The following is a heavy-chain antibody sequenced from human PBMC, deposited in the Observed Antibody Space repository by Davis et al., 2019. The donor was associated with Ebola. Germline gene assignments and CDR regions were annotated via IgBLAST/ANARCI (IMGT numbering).Heavy chain of an antibody. CDR3: ARSGASNWFDP. Sequence: SVTVSCMASGYTFTSYGISWVRQPPGQGLEWMGWISAYNGNTNYAQKLQGRVTMTTDTSTSTAYMELRSLGSDDTAVYYCARSGASNWFDPWGQGTLVTVSS. D-gene: IGHD3-10*01. CDR2: ISAYNGNT. J-gene: IGHJ5*02. CDR1: GYTFTSYG. V-gene: IGHV1-18*01.